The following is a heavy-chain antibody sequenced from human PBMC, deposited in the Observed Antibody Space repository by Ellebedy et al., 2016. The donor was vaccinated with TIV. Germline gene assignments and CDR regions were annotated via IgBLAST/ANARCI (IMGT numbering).Heavy chain of an antibody. D-gene: IGHD4/OR15-4a*01. V-gene: IGHV3-7*01. CDR3: SRGNDYGDDVSLWYFDR. CDR1: GFTFSSYW. Sequence: GESLKISCAASGFTFSSYWMNWVRQAPGKGLEWVANIKEGGSEKYYVDSVKGRFTISRDNAKNSLYLQINNLRAEDTAVYYCSRGNDYGDDVSLWYFDRWGRGTLVTVSS. J-gene: IGHJ2*01. CDR2: IKEGGSEK.